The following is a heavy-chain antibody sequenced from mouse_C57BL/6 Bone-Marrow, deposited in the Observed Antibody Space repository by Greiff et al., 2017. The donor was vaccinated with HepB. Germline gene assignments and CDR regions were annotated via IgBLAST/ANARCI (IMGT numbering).Heavy chain of an antibody. V-gene: IGHV1-53*01. CDR2: INPSNGGT. CDR3: AGTAQPKPDWFAY. J-gene: IGHJ3*01. Sequence: QVQLQQSGAELAKPGASVKLSCKASGYTFTSYWMHWVKQRPGQGLEWIGNINPSNGGTNYNEKFKSKATLTVDKSSSTAYMQLSSLTSEDSAVYYCAGTAQPKPDWFAYWGQGTLVTVSA. D-gene: IGHD3-2*02. CDR1: GYTFTSYW.